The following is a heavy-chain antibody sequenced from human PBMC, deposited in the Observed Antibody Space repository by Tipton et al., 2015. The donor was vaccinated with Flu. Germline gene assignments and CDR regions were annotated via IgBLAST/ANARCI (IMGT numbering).Heavy chain of an antibody. J-gene: IGHJ5*02. CDR1: GYFIGSGYY. D-gene: IGHD4-17*01. CDR3: ARDYGDLNWFDP. Sequence: TLSLTCSVSGYFIGSGYYWGWIRQPPGRGLEWIGNIHTSAGTYYNTSLKSRVNISVDRSKNQFSLKMSSVTAADTAMYYCARDYGDLNWFDPWGQGTLVTVSS. CDR2: IHTSAGT. V-gene: IGHV4-38-2*02.